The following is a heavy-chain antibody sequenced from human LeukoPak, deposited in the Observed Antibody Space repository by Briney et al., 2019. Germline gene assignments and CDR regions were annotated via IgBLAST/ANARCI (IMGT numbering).Heavy chain of an antibody. D-gene: IGHD2-2*01. CDR3: ARVHAKIVVVPAAMGY. CDR2: INPNSGGT. J-gene: IGHJ4*02. CDR1: GYTFTCYY. Sequence: ASVKVSCKASGYTFTCYYMHWVRQAPGQGLEWMGWINPNSGGTNYAQKFQGRVTMTRDTSISTAYMELSRLRSDDTAVYYCARVHAKIVVVPAAMGYWGQGTLVTVSS. V-gene: IGHV1-2*02.